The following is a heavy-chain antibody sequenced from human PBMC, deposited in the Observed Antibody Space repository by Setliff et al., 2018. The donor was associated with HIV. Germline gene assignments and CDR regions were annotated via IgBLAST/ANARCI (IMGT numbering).Heavy chain of an antibody. Sequence: GGSLRLSCAASEFTFNIYAMSWVRQAPGKGLEWVSGISGSGATTNYADSVKGRFTISRDNSKNTLYLQMSTLRAEDTAVYYCAKTTPSSIRSPYYYYMDVWGKGTKVTVSS. D-gene: IGHD6-13*01. CDR2: ISGSGATT. CDR1: EFTFNIYA. CDR3: AKTTPSSIRSPYYYYMDV. V-gene: IGHV3-23*01. J-gene: IGHJ6*03.